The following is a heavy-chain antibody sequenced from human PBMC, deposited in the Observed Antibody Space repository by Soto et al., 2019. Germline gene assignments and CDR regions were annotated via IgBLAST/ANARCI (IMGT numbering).Heavy chain of an antibody. CDR3: ARVGPIQLWLRPYYYYGMDV. D-gene: IGHD5-18*01. J-gene: IGHJ6*02. CDR2: IIPIFGTA. CDR1: GGTFSSYA. Sequence: GASVKVSCKASGGTFSSYAISWVRQAPGQGLEWMGGIIPIFGTANYAQKFQGRVTITADKSTSTAYMELSSLRSEDTAVYYCARVGPIQLWLRPYYYYGMDVWGQGTTVTVSS. V-gene: IGHV1-69*06.